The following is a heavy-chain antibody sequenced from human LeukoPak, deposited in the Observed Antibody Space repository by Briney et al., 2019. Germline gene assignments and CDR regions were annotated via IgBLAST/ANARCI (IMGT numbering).Heavy chain of an antibody. Sequence: GGSLRLSCAASGFTFSSYGMHWVRQAPGKGLEWVAFIRNDGSNKYYADSVKGRFTISRDNAKNSLYLQMNSLRAEGTALYYCAREIPTDFWSGYIPNYYYYYMDVWGKGTTVTVS. V-gene: IGHV3-30*02. J-gene: IGHJ6*03. CDR3: AREIPTDFWSGYIPNYYYYYMDV. D-gene: IGHD3-3*01. CDR1: GFTFSSYG. CDR2: IRNDGSNK.